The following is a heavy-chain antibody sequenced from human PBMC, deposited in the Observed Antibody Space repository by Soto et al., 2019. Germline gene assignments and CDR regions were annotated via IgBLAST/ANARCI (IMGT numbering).Heavy chain of an antibody. Sequence: GGSLRLSCAASGFTFSSYAMSWVRQAPGKGLEWVSAISGSGGSTYYADSVKGRFTISRDNSKNTLYLQMNSLRAEDTAVYYCAKDLGTMITFGGVIVKWGQGTLVTVSS. CDR3: AKDLGTMITFGGVIVK. V-gene: IGHV3-23*01. CDR2: ISGSGGST. J-gene: IGHJ4*02. CDR1: GFTFSSYA. D-gene: IGHD3-16*02.